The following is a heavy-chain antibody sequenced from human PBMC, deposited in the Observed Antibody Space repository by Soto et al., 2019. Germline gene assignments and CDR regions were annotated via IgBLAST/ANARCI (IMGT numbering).Heavy chain of an antibody. CDR2: MNPNSGNT. Sequence: QVQLVQSGAEVKKPGASVKVSCKASGYTFTSYDINWVRQATGQGLEWMGWMNPNSGNTGYAQKFQGRVTMTRNTSISTAYMVLSSLRSEDTAVYYCAGGINYYDSWEDAFDIWGQGTMVTVSS. D-gene: IGHD3-10*01. J-gene: IGHJ3*02. V-gene: IGHV1-8*01. CDR1: GYTFTSYD. CDR3: AGGINYYDSWEDAFDI.